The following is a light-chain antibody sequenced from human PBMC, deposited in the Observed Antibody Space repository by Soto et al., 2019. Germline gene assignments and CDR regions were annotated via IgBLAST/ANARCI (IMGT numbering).Light chain of an antibody. CDR1: QSVSNNY. V-gene: IGKV3-20*01. CDR2: GAS. J-gene: IGKJ4*01. Sequence: EIVMTQSPATLSVSPGERDTLSCRASQSVSNNYLAWYQQKPGQAPRLLIYGASSRPTGIPDRFSGSGSGTDFTLTISRLEPEDFAVYYCQQYGSSALTFGGGTKVDI. CDR3: QQYGSSALT.